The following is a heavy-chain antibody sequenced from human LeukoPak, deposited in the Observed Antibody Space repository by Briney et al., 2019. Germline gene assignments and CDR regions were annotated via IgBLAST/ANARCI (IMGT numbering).Heavy chain of an antibody. CDR3: ARDGRYSSSSLLDY. D-gene: IGHD6-6*01. V-gene: IGHV1-69*04. CDR2: IIPILGIA. CDR1: GGTFSSYA. Sequence: GASVKVSCKASGGTFSSYAISWVRQAPGQGLEWMGRIIPILGIANYAQKFQGRVTITADKSTSTAYMELSSLRSEDTAVYYCARDGRYSSSSLLDYWGQGTLVTVSS. J-gene: IGHJ4*02.